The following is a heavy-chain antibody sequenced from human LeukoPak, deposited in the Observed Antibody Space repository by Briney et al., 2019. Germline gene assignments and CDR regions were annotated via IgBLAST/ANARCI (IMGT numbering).Heavy chain of an antibody. CDR1: GFTVSSNY. Sequence: GSLRLSCAASGFTVSSNYMSWVRQAPGKGLEWVSVIYSGGSTYYADSVKGRFTISRDNSKNTLYLQMNSLRAGDTAVYYCARGPYCSRTSCYTVPFNWGQGTLVTVSS. CDR3: ARGPYCSRTSCYTVPFN. V-gene: IGHV3-66*01. D-gene: IGHD2-2*02. CDR2: IYSGGST. J-gene: IGHJ4*02.